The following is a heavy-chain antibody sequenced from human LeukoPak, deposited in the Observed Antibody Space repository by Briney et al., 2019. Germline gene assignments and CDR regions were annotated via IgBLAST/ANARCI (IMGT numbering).Heavy chain of an antibody. CDR2: ISNSGTAI. CDR1: GFTFSSYE. CDR3: ARAGYSMDTEYFQH. J-gene: IGHJ1*01. Sequence: GGSLRLSCAASGFTFSSYEMNWVRQAPGKGLEWVSYISNSGTAIYYADSVKGRFTISRDNAKSSLYLQMNSLRAGDTAVYYCARAGYSMDTEYFQHWGQGTLVTVSS. D-gene: IGHD5-18*01. V-gene: IGHV3-48*03.